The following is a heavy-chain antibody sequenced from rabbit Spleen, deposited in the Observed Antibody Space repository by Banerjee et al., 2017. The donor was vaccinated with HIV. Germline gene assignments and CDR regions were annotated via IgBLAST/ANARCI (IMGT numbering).Heavy chain of an antibody. CDR1: GFDLSSYG. CDR2: IFAGSTGTT. CDR3: ARDFDF. Sequence: QEQLKETGGGLVQPGGSLTLSCKASGFDLSSYGVSWVRQAPGKGLEWIGTIFAGSTGTTDYASWAKGRFTISKTSSTTVTLQMTSLTAADTATYFCARDFDFWGPGTLVTVS. V-gene: IGHV1S45*01. J-gene: IGHJ4*01.